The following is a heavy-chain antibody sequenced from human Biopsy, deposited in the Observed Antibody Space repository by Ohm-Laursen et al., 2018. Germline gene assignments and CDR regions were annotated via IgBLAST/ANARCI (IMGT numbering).Heavy chain of an antibody. CDR2: LTWNSGTI. V-gene: IGHV3-9*01. CDR1: GFNFDDYA. D-gene: IGHD3-16*01. CDR3: VRSLRNYDFLDS. J-gene: IGHJ4*02. Sequence: SLRLSCSASGFNFDDYAMHWIRQGPGKGLEWVAGLTWNSGTIAYAGSVRGRFAISRDNAKNSLYLQMNNLTSEDTALYYCVRSLRNYDFLDSWGQGTLVSVSS.